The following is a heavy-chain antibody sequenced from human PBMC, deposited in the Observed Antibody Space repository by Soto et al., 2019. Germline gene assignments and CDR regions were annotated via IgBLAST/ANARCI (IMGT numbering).Heavy chain of an antibody. J-gene: IGHJ4*02. CDR1: GGTFSSYA. V-gene: IGHV1-69*12. CDR2: IIPIFGTA. D-gene: IGHD1-1*01. CDR3: ARGLTQSGTTHY. Sequence: QVQLVQSGAEVKKPGSSVKVSCKASGGTFSSYAISWVRQAPGQGLEWMGGIIPIFGTANYAQKFQGRVTITADESTSTADMELSSLRSKATAVYYGARGLTQSGTTHYWGQGTLVTVSS.